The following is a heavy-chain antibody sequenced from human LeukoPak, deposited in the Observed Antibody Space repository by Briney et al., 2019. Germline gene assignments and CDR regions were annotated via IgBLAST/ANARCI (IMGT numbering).Heavy chain of an antibody. CDR3: AKDVNIYGLGYFDY. V-gene: IGHV3-23*01. J-gene: IGHJ4*02. Sequence: GGSLRLSCAASGFTFSSYAMSWVRQAPGKGLEWVSATSGSGGSTYYADSVKGRFTISRDNSKNTLYLQMNSLRAEDTAVYYCAKDVNIYGLGYFDYWGQGTLVTVSS. CDR1: GFTFSSYA. D-gene: IGHD4-17*01. CDR2: TSGSGGST.